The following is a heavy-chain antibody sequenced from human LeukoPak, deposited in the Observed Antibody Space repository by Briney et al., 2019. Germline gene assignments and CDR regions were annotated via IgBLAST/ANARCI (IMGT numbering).Heavy chain of an antibody. V-gene: IGHV3-7*05. Sequence: GGSLRLSCAASGFTFSSYAMSWVRQPPGKGLEWVANIKADGSEKYYVDSVKGRFTISRDDAKRTVDLQMDNLRAEDTAIYYCAYRNNFEYWGQGALVTVSS. CDR3: AYRNNFEY. CDR2: IKADGSEK. CDR1: GFTFSSYA. J-gene: IGHJ4*02. D-gene: IGHD1-26*01.